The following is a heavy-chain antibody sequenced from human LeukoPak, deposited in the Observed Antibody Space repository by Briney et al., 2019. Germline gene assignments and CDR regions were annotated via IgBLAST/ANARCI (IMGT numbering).Heavy chain of an antibody. CDR1: GGSFSDYY. CDR3: ARAGVLRYFDWLFYMDV. Sequence: SETLSLTCAVYGGSFSDYYWNWIRQPPGKGLEWIGEINHSGSTNNNPSLKSRVTISVDTSKNQFSLKLSSVTAADTAAYYCARAGVLRYFDWLFYMDVWGKGTTVTVSS. D-gene: IGHD3-9*01. CDR2: INHSGST. J-gene: IGHJ6*03. V-gene: IGHV4-34*01.